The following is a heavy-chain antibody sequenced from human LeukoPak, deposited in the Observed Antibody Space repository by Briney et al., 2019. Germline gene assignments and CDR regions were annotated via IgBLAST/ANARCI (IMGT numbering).Heavy chain of an antibody. D-gene: IGHD5-18*01. CDR3: ARTTEGGYTYGYFYYYYMDV. V-gene: IGHV4-59*01. J-gene: IGHJ6*03. CDR2: IYYSGST. CDR1: GGSHSRYD. Sequence: SETLSLPCTVSGGSHSRYDWSWLRKPPGEGLVWIAYIYYSGSTNYNPSLKSRVTISVDTSKNQFSLKLTSVTAADTAVYYCARTTEGGYTYGYFYYYYMDVWGKGTTVTISS.